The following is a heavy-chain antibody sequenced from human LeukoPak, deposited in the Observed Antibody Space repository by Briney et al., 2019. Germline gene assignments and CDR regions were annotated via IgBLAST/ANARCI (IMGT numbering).Heavy chain of an antibody. V-gene: IGHV4-31*03. Sequence: SETLSLTCTVSGGSISSGGYYWSWIRQHPGKGLEWIGYIYYSGSTYYNPSLKSRVTISVDTSKNQFSLKLSSVTAADTAVYYCARRMQGLVAFDYWGQGTLVTVSS. CDR3: ARRMQGLVAFDY. J-gene: IGHJ4*02. D-gene: IGHD6-19*01. CDR1: GGSISSGGYY. CDR2: IYYSGST.